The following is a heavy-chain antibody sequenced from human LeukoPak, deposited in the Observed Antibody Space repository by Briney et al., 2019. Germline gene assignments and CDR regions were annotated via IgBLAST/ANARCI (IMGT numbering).Heavy chain of an antibody. J-gene: IGHJ4*02. CDR3: AKDMGIAANYFDY. CDR1: GFTFSSYG. V-gene: IGHV3-30*18. Sequence: GGSLRLSCAASGFTFSSYGMHWVRQAPGKGLEWVAVISYDGSNKYYADSVKGRFTISRDNSKNTLYLQMNSPRAEDTAVYYCAKDMGIAANYFDYWGQGTLVTVSS. CDR2: ISYDGSNK. D-gene: IGHD6-13*01.